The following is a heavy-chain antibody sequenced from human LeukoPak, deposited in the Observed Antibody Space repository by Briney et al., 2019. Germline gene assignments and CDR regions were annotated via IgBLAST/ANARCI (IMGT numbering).Heavy chain of an antibody. D-gene: IGHD5-24*01. CDR1: GFTFSDYY. V-gene: IGHV3-11*04. CDR2: ISSSGSTI. Sequence: GGSLRLSCAASGFTFSDYYMSWLRQAPGKGLEWVSYISSSGSTIYYADSVKGRFAISRDNAKNSLYLQMNSLRAEDTAVYYCARLERVGGYNSPYFDYWGQGTLVTVSS. J-gene: IGHJ4*02. CDR3: ARLERVGGYNSPYFDY.